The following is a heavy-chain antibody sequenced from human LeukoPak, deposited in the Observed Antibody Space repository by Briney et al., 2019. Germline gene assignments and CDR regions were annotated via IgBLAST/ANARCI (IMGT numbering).Heavy chain of an antibody. CDR1: GDSVSSNSAA. V-gene: IGHV6-1*01. D-gene: IGHD6-13*01. CDR3: ARGPQQLVRGFGY. J-gene: IGHJ4*02. Sequence: SQTLSLTCAISGDSVSSNSAAWNWIRQSPSRGLEWLGRTYYRSKWYNDYAVSVKSRITINPDTSKNQFSLKLSSVTAADTAVYYCARGPQQLVRGFGYWGQGTLVTVSS. CDR2: TYYRSKWYN.